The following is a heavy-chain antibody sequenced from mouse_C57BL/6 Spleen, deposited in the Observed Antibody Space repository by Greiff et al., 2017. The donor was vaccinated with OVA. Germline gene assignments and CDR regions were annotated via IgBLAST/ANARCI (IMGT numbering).Heavy chain of an antibody. J-gene: IGHJ1*03. CDR2: IYPRDGST. Sequence: VQLQQSDAELVKPGASVKISCKASGYTFTDHTIHWIKQRPEQGLEWMGYIYPRDGSTKYNEKFKGKATLTADKSSSTAYMQLNSLTSEDSAVYFCARDEITTVVAPGYFDGWGTGTTVTVSS. CDR3: ARDEITTVVAPGYFDG. V-gene: IGHV1-78*01. D-gene: IGHD1-1*01. CDR1: GYTFTDHT.